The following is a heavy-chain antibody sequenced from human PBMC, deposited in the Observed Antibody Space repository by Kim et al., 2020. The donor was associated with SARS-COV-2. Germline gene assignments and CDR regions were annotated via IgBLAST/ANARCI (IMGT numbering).Heavy chain of an antibody. V-gene: IGHV4-59*01. Sequence: SETLSLTCTVSGGSISSYYWSWIRQPPGKGLEWIGYIYYSGSTNYNPSLKSRVTISVDTSKNQFSLKLSSVTAADTAVYYCARDGKIPKETTWTVYYYGMDVWGQGTTVTVSS. CDR1: GGSISSYY. CDR3: ARDGKIPKETTWTVYYYGMDV. J-gene: IGHJ6*02. D-gene: IGHD1-7*01. CDR2: IYYSGST.